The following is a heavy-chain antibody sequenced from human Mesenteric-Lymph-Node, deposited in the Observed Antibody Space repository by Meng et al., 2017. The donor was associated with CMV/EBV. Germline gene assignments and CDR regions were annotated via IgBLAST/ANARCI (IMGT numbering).Heavy chain of an antibody. CDR2: ISAYNGNT. CDR1: GYTFTSYG. D-gene: IGHD1-26*01. Sequence: ASVKVSCKASGYTFTSYGISWMRQAPGQGLEWMGWISAYNGNTNYAQKLQGRVTMTTDTSTSTAYMELRSLRSDDTAVYYCARDHYYRTLADFDYWGQGTLVTVSS. V-gene: IGHV1-18*01. J-gene: IGHJ4*02. CDR3: ARDHYYRTLADFDY.